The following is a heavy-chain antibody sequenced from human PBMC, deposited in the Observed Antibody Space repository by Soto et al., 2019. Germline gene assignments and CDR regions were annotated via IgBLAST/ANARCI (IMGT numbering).Heavy chain of an antibody. J-gene: IGHJ6*02. CDR1: GGSISSGAYY. D-gene: IGHD2-15*01. V-gene: IGHV4-31*03. CDR3: AGGGHFKIPHAMDV. CDR2: IYYSGNT. Sequence: QVQLQESGPGLVKPSQTLSLTCTISGGSISSGAYYWSWIRQHPGKGLEWIGYIYYSGNTYYNPSLKSRVTISVDTSKNQFSLKLSSVTAADTAVYYCAGGGHFKIPHAMDVWGQGTTVTVSS.